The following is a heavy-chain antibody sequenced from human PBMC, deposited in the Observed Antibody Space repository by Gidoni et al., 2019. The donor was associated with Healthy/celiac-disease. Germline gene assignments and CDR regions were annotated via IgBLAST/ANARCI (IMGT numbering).Heavy chain of an antibody. Sequence: QVQLQEAGAGLGKPSETLSLTCTVSGSSLCSGYYWGWIRQPPGKGLEWIGSICHSGSTYYNTSLKGRVTISGDTSKNQFSLKLSSVTAADTAVYYCARETVNYYGSRTSDYWGQGTLVTVSS. CDR3: ARETVNYYGSRTSDY. D-gene: IGHD3-10*01. CDR1: GSSLCSGYY. CDR2: ICHSGST. V-gene: IGHV4-38-2*02. J-gene: IGHJ4*02.